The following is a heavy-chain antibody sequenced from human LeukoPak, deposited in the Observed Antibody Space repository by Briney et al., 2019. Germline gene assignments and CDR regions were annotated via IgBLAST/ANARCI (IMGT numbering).Heavy chain of an antibody. CDR2: ISGSGGST. CDR3: AKGGILTGYLDY. D-gene: IGHD3-9*01. Sequence: GSLRLSCAASGFTFSSYAMSWVRQAPGKGLEWVSAISGSGGSTYYADSVKGRFTISRDNSKNTLYLQMNSLRAEDTAVYYCAKGGILTGYLDYWGQGTLVTVSS. CDR1: GFTFSSYA. V-gene: IGHV3-23*01. J-gene: IGHJ4*02.